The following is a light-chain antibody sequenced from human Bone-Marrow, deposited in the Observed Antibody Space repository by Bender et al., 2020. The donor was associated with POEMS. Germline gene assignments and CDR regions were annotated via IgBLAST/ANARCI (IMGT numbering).Light chain of an antibody. CDR2: YDD. CDR1: SSNIGNHG. Sequence: QSVVTQPPSLSEAPRQRVTISCSGSSSNIGNHGVNWYQQLPGEAPKLLIYYDDLLTPGVSDRFSASKSGTSASLAISELQSEGEAHYYCSDWDDSLSGWVCSGESKLNVL. J-gene: IGLJ3*02. V-gene: IGLV1-36*01. CDR3: SDWDDSLSGWV.